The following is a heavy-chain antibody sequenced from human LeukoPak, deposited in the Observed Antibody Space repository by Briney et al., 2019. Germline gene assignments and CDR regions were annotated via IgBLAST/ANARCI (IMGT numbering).Heavy chain of an antibody. D-gene: IGHD3-3*01. CDR2: ISSGSSYI. CDR3: ARTFYDFWKCLDV. CDR1: GFTFSSYG. Sequence: GGPLRLSCGASGFTFSSYGMNWVRQSPGKAREGVSSISSGSSYIYYADSVKGRFTISRDNAKNSLYLQMNSLRAEDTAVYYCARTFYDFWKCLDVWGQGTTVTVSS. J-gene: IGHJ6*02. V-gene: IGHV3-21*01.